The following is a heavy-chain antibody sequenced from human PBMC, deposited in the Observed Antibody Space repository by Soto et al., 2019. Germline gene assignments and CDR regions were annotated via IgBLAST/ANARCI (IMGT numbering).Heavy chain of an antibody. J-gene: IGHJ6*02. CDR3: ARYSSGWYYYYYGMDV. V-gene: IGHV1-8*01. CDR2: MNPNSGNT. Sequence: QVQLVQSGAEVKKPGASVKVSCKASGYTFTSYDINWVRQATGQGLEWMGWMNPNSGNTGYAQKLQGRVTMTRNTSISTAYMELSSLRSEDTAVYYCARYSSGWYYYYYGMDVWGQGTTVTVSS. D-gene: IGHD6-19*01. CDR1: GYTFTSYD.